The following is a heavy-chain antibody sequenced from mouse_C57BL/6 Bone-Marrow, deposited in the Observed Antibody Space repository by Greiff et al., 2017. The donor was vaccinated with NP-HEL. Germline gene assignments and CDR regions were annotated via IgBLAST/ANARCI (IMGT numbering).Heavy chain of an antibody. CDR3: ARDPIYYDYDGYYFDY. J-gene: IGHJ2*01. Sequence: DVKLVESGGGLVKPGGSLKLSCAASGFTFSSYAMSWVRQTPEKRLEWVATISDGGSYTYYPDNVKGRFTISRDNAKNNLYLQMSHLKSEDTAMYYCARDPIYYDYDGYYFDYWGQGTTLTVSS. D-gene: IGHD2-4*01. V-gene: IGHV5-4*01. CDR2: ISDGGSYT. CDR1: GFTFSSYA.